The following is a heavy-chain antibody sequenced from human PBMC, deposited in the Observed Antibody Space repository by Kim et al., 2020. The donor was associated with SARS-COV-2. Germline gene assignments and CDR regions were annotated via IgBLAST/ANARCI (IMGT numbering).Heavy chain of an antibody. Sequence: GGSLRLSCAASGFTFSSYSMNWVRQAPGKGLEWVSSISSSSSYIYYADSVKGRFTISRDNAKNSLYLQMNSLRAEDTAVYYCARGGGMATIGSYFDYWGQGTLVIVSS. V-gene: IGHV3-21*04. CDR1: GFTFSSYS. CDR3: ARGGGMATIGSYFDY. D-gene: IGHD5-12*01. J-gene: IGHJ4*02. CDR2: ISSSSSYI.